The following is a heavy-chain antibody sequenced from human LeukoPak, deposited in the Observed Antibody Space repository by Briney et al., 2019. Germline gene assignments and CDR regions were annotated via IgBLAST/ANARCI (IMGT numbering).Heavy chain of an antibody. D-gene: IGHD2-2*01. CDR2: TYYRSKWFN. J-gene: IGHJ4*02. Sequence: SQTLSLTCAISGDSVSSNSAAWNWIRQSPSRGLESLGRTYYRSKWFNDYAVSVKTRITINPNTSKNQFSLQLNSVTPEETAVYSCAREVRSRHLYPVDSWGQGTLVTVSS. V-gene: IGHV6-1*01. CDR3: AREVRSRHLYPVDS. CDR1: GDSVSSNSAA.